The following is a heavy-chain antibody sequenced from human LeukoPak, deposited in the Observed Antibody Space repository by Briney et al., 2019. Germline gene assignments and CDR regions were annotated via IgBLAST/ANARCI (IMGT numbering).Heavy chain of an antibody. CDR3: ARDPLRGGGDGQYFDY. V-gene: IGHV4-59*01. CDR2: IYYSGST. Sequence: SETLTLTCSVSGGSISSYYWSWIRQPPGKGLEWLGYIYYSGSTNYNPSLKSRVTISVDTSKNQFSLKLSSVTAADTAVYYCARDPLRGGGDGQYFDYWGQGNLVTVSS. CDR1: GGSISSYY. D-gene: IGHD2-21*02. J-gene: IGHJ4*02.